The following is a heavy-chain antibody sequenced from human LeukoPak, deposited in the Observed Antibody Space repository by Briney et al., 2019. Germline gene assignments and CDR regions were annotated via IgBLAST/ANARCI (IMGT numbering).Heavy chain of an antibody. D-gene: IGHD1-26*01. J-gene: IGHJ4*02. Sequence: SVKVSCKASGYTFISYAISWVRQAPGQRVEWMGGIIPIFGTANYAQKFQGRVTITADKSTSTAYMELSSLRSEDTAVYYCAVSGSYFSAFDYWGQGTLVTVSS. CDR1: GYTFISYA. V-gene: IGHV1-69*06. CDR3: AVSGSYFSAFDY. CDR2: IIPIFGTA.